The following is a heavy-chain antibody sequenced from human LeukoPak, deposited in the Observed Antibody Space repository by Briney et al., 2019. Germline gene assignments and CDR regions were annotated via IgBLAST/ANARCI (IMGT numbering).Heavy chain of an antibody. J-gene: IGHJ4*02. CDR3: ARDFGTYFDY. Sequence: SETLSLTCTVSGGSISSSSYYWGWIRQPPGKGLEWIGSIYYSGSTYYNPSLKSRVTISVDTSKNQFSLKLSSVTAADTAVHYCARDFGTYFDYWGQGTLVTVSS. D-gene: IGHD3-10*01. CDR1: GGSISSSSYY. CDR2: IYYSGST. V-gene: IGHV4-39*07.